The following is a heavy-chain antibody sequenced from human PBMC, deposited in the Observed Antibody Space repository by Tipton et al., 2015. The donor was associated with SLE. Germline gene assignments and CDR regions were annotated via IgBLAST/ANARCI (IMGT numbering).Heavy chain of an antibody. J-gene: IGHJ6*02. V-gene: IGHV4-34*01. Sequence: TLSLTCAVYGGSFSGNYWSWIRQFPGKGLEWIGEVNHSGSTNYNPSLKSRVTISVDTSKNQFSLKLSSVTAADTAVYYCARSALAVTYGEDVWGQGTTVTVSS. CDR2: VNHSGST. CDR3: ARSALAVTYGEDV. CDR1: GGSFSGNY. D-gene: IGHD2-21*02.